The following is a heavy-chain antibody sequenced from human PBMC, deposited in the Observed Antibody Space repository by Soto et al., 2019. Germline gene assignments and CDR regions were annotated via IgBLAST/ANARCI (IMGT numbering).Heavy chain of an antibody. V-gene: IGHV4-4*02. CDR2: IYYSGST. J-gene: IGHJ4*02. Sequence: QVQLQESGPGLVKPSGTLSLTCAVSGGSISSGDWCWSWVRQSLGKGLEWIGAIYYSGSTTYNPSLKGRGTISADKSENQFSLRLSSVTAADMAVYYWARRGCDSIFGSLDYWGQGTLVTVSS. CDR3: ARRGCDSIFGSLDY. D-gene: IGHD2-21*02. CDR1: GGSISSGDW.